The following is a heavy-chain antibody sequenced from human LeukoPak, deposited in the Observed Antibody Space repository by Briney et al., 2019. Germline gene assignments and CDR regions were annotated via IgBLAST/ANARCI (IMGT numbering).Heavy chain of an antibody. CDR3: ARGGYSGYRSFDY. V-gene: IGHV4-39*01. Sequence: SETLSLTCTVSGGSISSSSYYWGWIRQPPGKGLEWIGSIYYSGSTYYNPSLKSRVTISVDTSKNQFSLKLSSVTAADTAVYYCARGGYSGYRSFDYWGQGTLVTVSS. CDR1: GGSISSSSYY. J-gene: IGHJ4*02. CDR2: IYYSGST. D-gene: IGHD5-12*01.